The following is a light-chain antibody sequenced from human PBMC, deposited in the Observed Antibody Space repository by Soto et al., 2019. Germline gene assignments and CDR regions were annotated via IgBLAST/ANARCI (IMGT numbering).Light chain of an antibody. V-gene: IGKV3-11*01. J-gene: IGKJ3*01. CDR1: QSVGIF. Sequence: EIVLTQSPATQSLSPGESATLSCRASQSVGIFLAWYQQKSGQTPRLLIYDASNRAPGIPARFSGSGSGTDFTLTISSLEPEDFAVYYCQHRSNWLGTFGPGTKVDIK. CDR2: DAS. CDR3: QHRSNWLGT.